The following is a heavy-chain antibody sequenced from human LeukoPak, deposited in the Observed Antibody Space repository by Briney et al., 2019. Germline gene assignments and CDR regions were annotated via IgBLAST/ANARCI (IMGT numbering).Heavy chain of an antibody. CDR3: VKDCYDSSGYYGSIVY. V-gene: IGHV3-43*02. CDR1: GFTFDDYA. J-gene: IGHJ4*02. CDR2: ISGDGGST. Sequence: GGSLRLSCAASGFTFDDYAMHWVRQAPGKGLEWVSLISGDGGSTYYADSVKGRFTISRDNSKNSLYMQMNSLRTEDTALYYCVKDCYDSSGYYGSIVYWGQGTLVTVSS. D-gene: IGHD3-22*01.